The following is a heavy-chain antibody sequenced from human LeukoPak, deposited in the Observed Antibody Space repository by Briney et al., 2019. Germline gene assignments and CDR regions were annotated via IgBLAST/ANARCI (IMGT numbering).Heavy chain of an antibody. V-gene: IGHV3-7*01. D-gene: IGHD6-13*01. CDR1: GFTFTNYW. CDR2: IKQDRSEK. J-gene: IGHJ2*01. CDR3: ARAAYSSTWYSRYFDL. Sequence: PGGSLRLSCAASGFTFTNYWMSWVRQAPGKGLELVANIKQDRSEKYYVDSVKGRFTISRDNAKNSLYLQMNSLRAGDTAVYYCARAAYSSTWYSRYFDLWGRGTLVTVSS.